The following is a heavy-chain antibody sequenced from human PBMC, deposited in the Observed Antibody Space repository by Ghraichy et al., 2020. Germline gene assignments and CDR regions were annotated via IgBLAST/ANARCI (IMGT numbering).Heavy chain of an antibody. CDR3: VGEPWGNDYGGKSPLYFDY. Sequence: GGSLRLSCSASGFTFSSYAMHWVRQAPGKGLEYVSAISSNGGSTYYADSVKGRFTISRDNSKNTLYLQMSSLRAEDTAVYYCVGEPWGNDYGGKSPLYFDYWGQGTLVTVSS. J-gene: IGHJ4*02. CDR1: GFTFSSYA. CDR2: ISSNGGST. D-gene: IGHD4-23*01. V-gene: IGHV3-64D*06.